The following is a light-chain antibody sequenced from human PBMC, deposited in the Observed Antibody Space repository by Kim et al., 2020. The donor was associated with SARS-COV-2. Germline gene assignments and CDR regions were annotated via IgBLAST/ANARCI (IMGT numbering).Light chain of an antibody. CDR2: DVT. V-gene: IGLV2-14*03. Sequence: QSALTQPASLSGSPVQSITISCTGTTSDVGAYDYVSWYQQFPGNAPKLIIYDVTHRPSGVSDRFSGSKSGNTASLTISGLQADDEADYYCSSFTTTTARVFGGGTKVTDL. CDR3: SSFTTTTARV. J-gene: IGLJ3*02. CDR1: TSDVGAYDY.